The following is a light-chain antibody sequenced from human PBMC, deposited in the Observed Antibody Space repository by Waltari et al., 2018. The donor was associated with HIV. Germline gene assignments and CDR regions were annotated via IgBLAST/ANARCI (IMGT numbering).Light chain of an antibody. CDR3: GSYTSSNTYV. J-gene: IGLJ1*01. Sequence: FPLTQLAPVSGPLGQSITSSGLGTSSDVGVYKHVPWYQRYPGKAPKLMIYDVSNRPSGVSNRFSGSKSGNTASLTISGLQAEDEADYYCGSYTSSNTYVFGTGTKVTVL. CDR2: DVS. CDR1: SSDVGVYKH. V-gene: IGLV2-14*03.